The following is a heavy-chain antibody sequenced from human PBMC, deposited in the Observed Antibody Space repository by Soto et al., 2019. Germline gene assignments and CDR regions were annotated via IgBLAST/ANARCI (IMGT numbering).Heavy chain of an antibody. D-gene: IGHD2-2*01. CDR2: INHSGST. J-gene: IGHJ6*03. CDR3: ARPPIKYCSSFSCSPEYNYYMYG. V-gene: IGHV4-34*04. CDR1: GGSLSDYY. Sequence: PSETLSLTCGVSGGSLSDYYWSWIRQPPGKGLEWIGEINHSGSTNLNPSLKSRATISVDMSKNQFSLTLSSVTAADTALYYCARPPIKYCSSFSCSPEYNYYMYGWGTGTAVTVSS.